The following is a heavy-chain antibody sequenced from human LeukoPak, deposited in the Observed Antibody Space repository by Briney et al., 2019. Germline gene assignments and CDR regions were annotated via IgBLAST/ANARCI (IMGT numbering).Heavy chain of an antibody. V-gene: IGHV4-39*01. CDR1: GGSISNSYYY. D-gene: IGHD3-22*01. CDR3: ARLHYYDGSGYYYRFDY. J-gene: IGHJ4*02. Sequence: PSETLSLTCTVSGGSISNSYYYWGWIRQPPGKGLEWIGSIDYSGSTYYNPSLKSRVTISVDTSKNQFSLKLSSVTAADTAVYYCARLHYYDGSGYYYRFDYWGQGTLVTVSS. CDR2: IDYSGST.